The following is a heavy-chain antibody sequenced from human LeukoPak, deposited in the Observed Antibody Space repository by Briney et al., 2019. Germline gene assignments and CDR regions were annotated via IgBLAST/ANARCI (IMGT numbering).Heavy chain of an antibody. J-gene: IGHJ4*02. CDR1: RFTLRSYG. CDR3: AKTECSSASPIDY. Sequence: GGSLRLSCTASRFTLRSYGMHWVRQAPGKGLEWVAFIRNDGSNENYADSVKGRFTISRDNSKNTLSLQMNSLRGEDTAVYYCAKTECSSASPIDYWGQGVLVIVSS. D-gene: IGHD2-2*01. CDR2: IRNDGSNE. V-gene: IGHV3-30*02.